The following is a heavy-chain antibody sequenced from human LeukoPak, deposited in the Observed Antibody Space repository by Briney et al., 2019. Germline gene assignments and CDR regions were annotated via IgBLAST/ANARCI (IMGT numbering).Heavy chain of an antibody. CDR3: ARIPRGSGWSFLDF. CDR2: IYYSGST. D-gene: IGHD6-19*01. Sequence: MSSETLSLTCTVSGGSISSSSYYWGWIRQPPGKGLEWIGSIYYSGSTYYNPSLKSRVTISVDTSKNQFSLKLSSVTAADTAVYYCARIPRGSGWSFLDFWGQGTLVTVTS. V-gene: IGHV4-39*01. J-gene: IGHJ4*02. CDR1: GGSISSSSYY.